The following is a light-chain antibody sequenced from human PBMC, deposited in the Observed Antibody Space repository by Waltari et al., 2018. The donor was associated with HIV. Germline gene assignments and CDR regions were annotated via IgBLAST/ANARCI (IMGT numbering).Light chain of an antibody. CDR2: DST. J-gene: IGLJ1*01. CDR1: TLRSYY. Sequence: SSDLTQDTAVSVALGETVRITCRGDTLRSYYAARYQQKPGQAPILVIYDSTNRPSGIPDRFSGSTSGGTASLTITGAQAEDEADYYCNSRDSSDTSYVFGPGTYVTVL. CDR3: NSRDSSDTSYV. V-gene: IGLV3-19*01.